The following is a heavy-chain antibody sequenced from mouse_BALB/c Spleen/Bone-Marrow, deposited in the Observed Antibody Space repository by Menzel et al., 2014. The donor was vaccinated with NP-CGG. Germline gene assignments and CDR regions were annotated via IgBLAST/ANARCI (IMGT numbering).Heavy chain of an antibody. V-gene: IGHV1-9*01. Sequence: QVQLKQSGAELMKPGASVKISCKATGYTFSSYWIEWVKQRPGHGLEWIGEILPGSGTTSYNEKFKGKATFTADTSSNTAYVQLSSLTSEDSAVYYCARGTYRYYFDYWGQGTTLTVSS. D-gene: IGHD2-14*01. CDR3: ARGTYRYYFDY. J-gene: IGHJ2*01. CDR1: GYTFSSYW. CDR2: ILPGSGTT.